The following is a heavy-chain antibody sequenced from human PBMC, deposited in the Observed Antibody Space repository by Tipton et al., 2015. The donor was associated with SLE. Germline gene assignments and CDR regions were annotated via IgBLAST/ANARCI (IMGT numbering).Heavy chain of an antibody. V-gene: IGHV5-51*03. CDR1: EYNFTTYC. CDR3: ARRRGGPGVGGSFDI. Sequence: QLVQSGAEVKKPGESLKISCQGSEYNFTTYCIVWVRQMPGKGLEWMGIIYPDDSDTRYSPSFQGQVTISADKSIITAYLQWSSLKASDTAMYYCARRRGGPGVGGSFDIWGQGTMVTVSS. D-gene: IGHD3-16*01. J-gene: IGHJ3*02. CDR2: IYPDDSDT.